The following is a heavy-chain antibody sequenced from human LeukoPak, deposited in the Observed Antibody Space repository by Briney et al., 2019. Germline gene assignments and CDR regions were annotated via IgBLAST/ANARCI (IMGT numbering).Heavy chain of an antibody. Sequence: PSQTLSLTCAVSGGSISSGDYSWNWIRQPPGKGLEWIGYIYHTGNTYYNPSLKSRVTISVDTSKNQFSLDLSSVTAADSAVYYCARQKCTSASCLTKNAFDVWGQGTMVTVSS. CDR2: IYHTGNT. CDR3: ARQKCTSASCLTKNAFDV. D-gene: IGHD2-2*01. V-gene: IGHV4-30-2*01. J-gene: IGHJ3*01. CDR1: GGSISSGDYS.